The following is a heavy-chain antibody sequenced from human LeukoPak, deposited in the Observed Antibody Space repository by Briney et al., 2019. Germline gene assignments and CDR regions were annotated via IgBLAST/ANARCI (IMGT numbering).Heavy chain of an antibody. J-gene: IGHJ4*02. CDR2: ISYDGSNK. D-gene: IGHD2-2*01. CDR1: GFTFSSYA. Sequence: GRSLRLSCAASGFTFSSYAMPWVRQAPGKGLEWVAVISYDGSNKYYADSVKGRFTISRNNSKNTLYLQMNSLRAEDTAVYYCARYCSSTSCRHFDYWGQGTLVTVSS. CDR3: ARYCSSTSCRHFDY. V-gene: IGHV3-30-3*01.